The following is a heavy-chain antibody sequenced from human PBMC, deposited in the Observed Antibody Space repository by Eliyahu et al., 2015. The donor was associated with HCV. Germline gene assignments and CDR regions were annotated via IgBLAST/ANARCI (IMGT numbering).Heavy chain of an antibody. CDR2: IHYSGST. V-gene: IGHV4-59*01. D-gene: IGHD6-19*01. Sequence: QVQLQESGPGLVKPSETLSLTXTXXGGSITXYSXSWIRQPPGKGLEWIGYIHYSGSTNYNPSLKSRVTISVDTSKNQFSLNLTSVTAADTAMYYCASGGGGIAVTGTGGWFDPWGQGTLVTVSS. J-gene: IGHJ5*02. CDR3: ASGGGGIAVTGTGGWFDP. CDR1: GGSITXYS.